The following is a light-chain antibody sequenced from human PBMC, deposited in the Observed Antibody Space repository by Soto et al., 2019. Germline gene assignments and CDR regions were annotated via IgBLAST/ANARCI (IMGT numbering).Light chain of an antibody. V-gene: IGLV2-23*01. CDR1: SSASGTYNL. CDR3: CSYVGVSLV. CDR2: EGI. J-gene: IGLJ1*01. Sequence: QSVLTQPASVSGSPGQSITISCTGSSSASGTYNLLSWYQQHPGQAPNLMIYEGIKRPSGVSSRFSGSKSGSTAFRTISGLQDEDEADYYCCSYVGVSLVFGTGTELTVL.